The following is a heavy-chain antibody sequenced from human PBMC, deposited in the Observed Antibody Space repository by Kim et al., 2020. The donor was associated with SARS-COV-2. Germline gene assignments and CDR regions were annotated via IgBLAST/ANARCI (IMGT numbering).Heavy chain of an antibody. D-gene: IGHD6-13*01. CDR2: IGTAGDT. J-gene: IGHJ6*02. CDR3: ARGSDSSSWWGYYGKDV. V-gene: IGHV3-13*01. CDR1: GFTFSSYD. Sequence: GGSLRLSCAASGFTFSSYDMHWVRQATGKGLEWVSAIGTAGDTYYPGSVKGRFTISRENAKNSLYLQMNSLRAGDTAVYYCARGSDSSSWWGYYGKDVWGQGTTVTVSS.